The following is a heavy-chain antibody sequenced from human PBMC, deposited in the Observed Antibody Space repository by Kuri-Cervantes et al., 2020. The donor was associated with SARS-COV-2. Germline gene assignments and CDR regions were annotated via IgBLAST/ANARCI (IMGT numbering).Heavy chain of an antibody. J-gene: IGHJ5*02. CDR1: GGSISSGDYY. Sequence: SETLSLTCTVSGGSISSGDYYWSWIRQPPGKGLEWIGYIYYSGSTYYNPSLKSRVTISVDTSKSQFSLKLSSVTAADTAVYYCARGLMGYCTGGVCPTRIDPWGQGTLVTVSS. D-gene: IGHD2-8*02. CDR3: ARGLMGYCTGGVCPTRIDP. V-gene: IGHV4-30-4*01. CDR2: IYYSGST.